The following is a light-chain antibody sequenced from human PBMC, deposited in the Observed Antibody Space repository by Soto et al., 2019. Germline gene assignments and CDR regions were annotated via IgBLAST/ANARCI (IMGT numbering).Light chain of an antibody. V-gene: IGKV3-20*01. Sequence: EIVLTQSPGTLSLSPGERATLSCRASQSVSSYFAWYQQKPGQAPRLLIYDASSRATGIPDRFSGSGSGTDFTLTISRLEHEDFAVFYCQQYSSSPPGYTFGQGTKLEIK. CDR1: QSVSSY. CDR3: QQYSSSPPGYT. J-gene: IGKJ2*01. CDR2: DAS.